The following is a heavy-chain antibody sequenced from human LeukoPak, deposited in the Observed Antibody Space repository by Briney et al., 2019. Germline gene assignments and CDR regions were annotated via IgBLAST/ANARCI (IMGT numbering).Heavy chain of an antibody. J-gene: IGHJ3*02. CDR2: IYYSGSI. Sequence: SETLSLTCTVSGDSISSYYWSWIRQPPGKGLEWIGYIYYSGSINYNPSLKSRVTISVDTSKNQFSLNLSSVTAADTAVYYCARGLLDGYTHPAAFDIWGQGTMVTVSS. D-gene: IGHD5-24*01. CDR3: ARGLLDGYTHPAAFDI. V-gene: IGHV4-59*01. CDR1: GDSISSYY.